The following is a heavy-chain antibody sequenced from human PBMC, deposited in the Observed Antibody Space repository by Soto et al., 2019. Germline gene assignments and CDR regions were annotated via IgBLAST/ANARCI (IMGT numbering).Heavy chain of an antibody. J-gene: IGHJ4*02. V-gene: IGHV3-9*01. CDR1: GFTFDDYA. Sequence: PGGSLRLSCAASGFTFDDYAMHWVRQAPGKGLEWVSGISWNSGSIGYADSVKGRFTISRDNAKNSLYLQMNSLRAEDTALYYCAKEISPMVQYCFDYWGQGTLVTVSS. CDR2: ISWNSGSI. CDR3: AKEISPMVQYCFDY. D-gene: IGHD3-10*01.